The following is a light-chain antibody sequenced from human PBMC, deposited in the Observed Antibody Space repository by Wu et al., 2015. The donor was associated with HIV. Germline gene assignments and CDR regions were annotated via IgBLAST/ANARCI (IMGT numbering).Light chain of an antibody. CDR1: QSVSIN. Sequence: EIVMTQSPATLSVSPGERATLSCRASQSVSINLAWYQQKPGQAPRLLIYGASTRATGIPARFSGSGSGTEFTLSISSLQSEDFAVYYCQQYSSWPLTFGGGTKVEI. V-gene: IGKV3-15*01. CDR3: QQYSSWPLT. J-gene: IGKJ4*01. CDR2: GAS.